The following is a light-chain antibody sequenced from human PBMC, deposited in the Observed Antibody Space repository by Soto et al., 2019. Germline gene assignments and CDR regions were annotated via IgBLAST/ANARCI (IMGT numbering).Light chain of an antibody. CDR2: AAS. CDR1: QGIRNY. V-gene: IGKV1-27*01. CDR3: QKYDSAPWT. Sequence: DIQMTQSPSSLSASVRDRVTITSRASQGIRNYLAWYQQKPGKVPKLLIYAASTLQSGVPSRFSGSGSGTDFTLTISSLQPEDVATYYCQKYDSAPWTFGQGTKVEIK. J-gene: IGKJ1*01.